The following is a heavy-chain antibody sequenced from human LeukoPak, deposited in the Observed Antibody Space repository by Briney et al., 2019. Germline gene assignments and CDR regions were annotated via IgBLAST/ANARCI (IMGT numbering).Heavy chain of an antibody. V-gene: IGHV3-30*02. J-gene: IGHJ4*02. Sequence: GGSLRLSCAASGFTFSSYGMGWVRQAPGKGLEWVATIRYDGSYQWYAESVKGRFTISRDNSKNTLYLQMNSLRAEDTAVYYCARVRGASSSSWYFDYWGQGTLVTVSS. D-gene: IGHD6-13*01. CDR1: GFTFSSYG. CDR3: ARVRGASSSSWYFDY. CDR2: IRYDGSYQ.